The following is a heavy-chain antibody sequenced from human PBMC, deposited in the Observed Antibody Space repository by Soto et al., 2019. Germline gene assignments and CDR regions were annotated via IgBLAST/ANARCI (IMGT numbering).Heavy chain of an antibody. CDR1: GGFVSSGSYY. CDR3: ARVERGSATTVVDAFDI. V-gene: IGHV4-34*01. D-gene: IGHD1-1*01. Sequence: QVQLQPWGAGLLKPSETLYLTCAVYGGFVSSGSYYWSWIRQPPGKGLEWIGEMSHSGGTHFNPSLNTRVTIWVDTSNNQFSLKMSSVAAAFAAVYYCARVERGSATTVVDAFDIWGPRTMVTVSS. CDR2: MSHSGGT. J-gene: IGHJ3*02.